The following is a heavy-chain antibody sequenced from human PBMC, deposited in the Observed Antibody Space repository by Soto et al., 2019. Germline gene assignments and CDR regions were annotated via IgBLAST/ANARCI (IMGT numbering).Heavy chain of an antibody. Sequence: GGSLRLSCAASGFTFSSYSMNWVRQAPGKGLEWVSYISSSSSTIYYADSVKGRFTISRDNAKNSLYLQMDSLRPEDTAMYYCAKDPDLPLFDPWGQGTLVTVSS. J-gene: IGHJ5*02. CDR3: AKDPDLPLFDP. CDR2: ISSSSSTI. CDR1: GFTFSSYS. V-gene: IGHV3-48*01.